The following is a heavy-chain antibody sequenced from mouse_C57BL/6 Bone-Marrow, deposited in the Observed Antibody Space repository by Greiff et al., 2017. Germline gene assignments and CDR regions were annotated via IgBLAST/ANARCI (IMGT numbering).Heavy chain of an antibody. CDR2: INPSSGYT. J-gene: IGHJ4*01. V-gene: IGHV1-7*01. CDR3: ARKRLRQAYYAMDY. CDR1: GYTLTSYW. Sequence: VQLQQSGAELAKPGASVNLSCKASGYTLTSYWMHWVKQRPGQGLEGIGFINPSSGYTKYNQKFKDKATLTAEKSSSTAYMQLSSLTYEDSAVYYCARKRLRQAYYAMDYWGQGTSVTVSS. D-gene: IGHD2-4*01.